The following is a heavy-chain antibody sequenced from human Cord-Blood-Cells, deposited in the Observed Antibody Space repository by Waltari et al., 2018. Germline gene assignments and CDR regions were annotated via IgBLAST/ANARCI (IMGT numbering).Heavy chain of an antibody. V-gene: IGHV1-2*04. Sequence: QVQLVQSGDEVKKTGASVKVSCKASGYTFTGSYMHWLGQDPGKGLEWMGWSNPNSGGTNYAQKFQGWVTMTRDTSNSTAYMELSRLRSDDTAVYYCARGYCSGGSCYSCDYGGQGTLVTVSS. J-gene: IGHJ4*02. CDR3: ARGYCSGGSCYSCDY. CDR2: SNPNSGGT. D-gene: IGHD2-15*01. CDR1: GYTFTGSY.